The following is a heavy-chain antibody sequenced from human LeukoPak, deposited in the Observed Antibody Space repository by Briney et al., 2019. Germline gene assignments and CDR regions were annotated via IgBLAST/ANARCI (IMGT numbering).Heavy chain of an antibody. V-gene: IGHV4-34*01. CDR1: GGSFSGYY. D-gene: IGHD3-3*01. CDR3: ARGSQTVLRKYYMDV. J-gene: IGHJ6*03. Sequence: PSETLSLTCAVYGGSFSGYYWSWIRQPPGKGLEWSGEINHSGSTDYNPSLKSRVTISVDTSKNQFSLKLSSVTAADTAVYYCARGSQTVLRKYYMDVWGKGTTVTVSS. CDR2: INHSGST.